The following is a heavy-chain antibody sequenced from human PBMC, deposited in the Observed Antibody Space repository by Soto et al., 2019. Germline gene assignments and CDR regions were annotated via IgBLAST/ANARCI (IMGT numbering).Heavy chain of an antibody. CDR3: ARPLTSSAWSPSY. V-gene: IGHV1-46*01. CDR2: INPSDGTT. Sequence: QVQLVRSGADVREPGASVKVSCKASGYTFSSYYMHWVRQAPGQGLEWMGIINPSDGTTTYAQKFQGRVTMTRDTSTITVYMELSSLRTEDTAVDFCARPLTSSAWSPSYWGQGTLGTV. CDR1: GYTFSSYY. D-gene: IGHD6-19*01. J-gene: IGHJ4*02.